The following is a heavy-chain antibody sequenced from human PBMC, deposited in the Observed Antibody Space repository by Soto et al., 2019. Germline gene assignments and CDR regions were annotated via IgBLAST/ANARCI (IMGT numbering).Heavy chain of an antibody. CDR1: GGSISTYY. CDR2: IYYSGST. Sequence: SETLSLTCTVSGGSISTYYWSWIRQPPGKGLEWIGYIYYSGSTNYNPSLKSRVTISVDTSKNQFSLKLSSVTAADTAVYYCARDQGSDWFDPWGQGTLVTVSS. J-gene: IGHJ5*02. V-gene: IGHV4-59*01. CDR3: ARDQGSDWFDP.